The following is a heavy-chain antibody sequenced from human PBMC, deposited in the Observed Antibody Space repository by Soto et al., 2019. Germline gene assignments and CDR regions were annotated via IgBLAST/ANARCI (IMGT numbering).Heavy chain of an antibody. CDR2: ISSSGANT. D-gene: IGHD1-1*01. Sequence: DVQLLESGGDLIQPGGSLRLSCAASGFTFSTYTMRWVRQAPGKGLEWVSTISSSGANTYYADSVKGRFTISRDNSKNTLYLRMNSLRAEDTAIYYCAKKISTRPTGAFDIWGQGTMVTVSS. CDR3: AKKISTRPTGAFDI. V-gene: IGHV3-23*01. CDR1: GFTFSTYT. J-gene: IGHJ3*02.